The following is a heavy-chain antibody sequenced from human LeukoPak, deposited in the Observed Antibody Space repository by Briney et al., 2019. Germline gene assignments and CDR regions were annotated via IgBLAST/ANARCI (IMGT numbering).Heavy chain of an antibody. CDR3: ARESYNSGSYYNDY. D-gene: IGHD3-10*01. V-gene: IGHV1-18*04. CDR2: ISAYNGNT. Sequence: ASVKVSCKASGYTFTGYYMHWVRQAPGQGLEWMGWISAYNGNTNYAQKLQGRVTMTTDTSTTTAYMELRSLRSDDTAVYYCARESYNSGSYYNDYWGQGTLVTVSS. CDR1: GYTFTGYY. J-gene: IGHJ4*02.